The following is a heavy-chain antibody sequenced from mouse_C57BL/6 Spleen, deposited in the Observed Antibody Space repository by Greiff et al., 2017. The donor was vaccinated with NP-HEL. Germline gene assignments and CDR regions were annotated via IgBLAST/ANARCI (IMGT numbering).Heavy chain of an antibody. D-gene: IGHD2-2*01. CDR3: AIYYGYDSAMDY. V-gene: IGHV1-64*01. Sequence: QVQLQQPGAELVKPGASVKLSCKASGYTFTSYWMHWVKQRPGQGLEWIGMIHPNSGSTNYNEKFKSKATLTVDKSSSTAYMQLSSLTSEDSAVYYCAIYYGYDSAMDYWGQGTSVTVSS. CDR2: IHPNSGST. CDR1: GYTFTSYW. J-gene: IGHJ4*01.